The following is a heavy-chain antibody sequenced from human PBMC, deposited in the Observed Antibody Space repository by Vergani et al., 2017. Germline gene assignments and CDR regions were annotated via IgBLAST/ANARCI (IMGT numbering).Heavy chain of an antibody. CDR2: ISAYNGNP. J-gene: IGHJ6*02. CDR3: ARDGGANSGYDYDYYYGMDV. V-gene: IGHV1-18*01. Sequence: QVQLVQSGAEVKKPGASVKVSCKASGYTFTSYGISWVRQAPGQGLEWLGWISAYNGNPNYAQKLQGRVTMTTDTSTSTAYMELRSLRSDDTAVYYCARDGGANSGYDYDYYYGMDVWGQGTTVTVSS. D-gene: IGHD5-12*01. CDR1: GYTFTSYG.